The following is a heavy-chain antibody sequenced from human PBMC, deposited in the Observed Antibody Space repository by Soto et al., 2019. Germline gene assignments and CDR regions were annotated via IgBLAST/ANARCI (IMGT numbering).Heavy chain of an antibody. CDR1: GFTVSNNY. D-gene: IGHD6-19*01. CDR2: IYSGGYT. V-gene: IGHV3-53*01. CDR3: AKDVGSSGWYDGFDS. Sequence: EVQLVESGGGLIQPGGSLRLSCAVSGFTVSNNYMSWDRQAPGKGLEGVSVIYSGGYTAYGDSVKGRFTISRDNGKKSVYLQMNSLRGEDTALYYCAKDVGSSGWYDGFDSWGQGTLVTVS. J-gene: IGHJ4*02.